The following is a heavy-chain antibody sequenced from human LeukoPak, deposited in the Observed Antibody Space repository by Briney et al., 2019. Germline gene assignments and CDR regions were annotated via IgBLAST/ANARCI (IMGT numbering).Heavy chain of an antibody. V-gene: IGHV3-21*01. CDR3: ARDNIYCSSINCLFDY. CDR1: GFTFSSYS. Sequence: GGSLRLSCAASGFTFSSYSMNWVRQAPGKGLEWVSSISSSSSYIYCADSVKGRFTISRDNAKNSLYLQMNSLRAEDTAVYYCARDNIYCSSINCLFDYWGQGTLVTVSS. J-gene: IGHJ4*02. D-gene: IGHD2-2*01. CDR2: ISSSSSYI.